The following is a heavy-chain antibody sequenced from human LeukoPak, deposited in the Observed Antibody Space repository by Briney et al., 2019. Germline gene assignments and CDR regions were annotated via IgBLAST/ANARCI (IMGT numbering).Heavy chain of an antibody. CDR2: ISAYNGNT. CDR1: GYTYTSYG. Sequence: GASVKVSCKASGYTYTSYGISWVRQAPGQGLEWMGWISAYNGNTNYAQKLPGRVTMPTDTSTSPAYMELRSLGSDDTAVYYCARDEVATASRPLTDYWGQGTLVTVSS. J-gene: IGHJ4*02. CDR3: ARDEVATASRPLTDY. V-gene: IGHV1-18*01. D-gene: IGHD5-12*01.